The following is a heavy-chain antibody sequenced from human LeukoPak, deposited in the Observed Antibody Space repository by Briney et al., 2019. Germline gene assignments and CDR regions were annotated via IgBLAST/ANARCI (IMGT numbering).Heavy chain of an antibody. D-gene: IGHD6-19*01. CDR1: GYSISSDYY. Sequence: SETLSLTCTVSGYSISSDYYWGWIRQPPGKGLEWIGSVHHSGRTYYNPSLKSRVTISVDTSKNQFSLKLSSVTAADTAVYYCARRRGSGWYRLYYFDYWGQGTLVTVSS. CDR2: VHHSGRT. CDR3: ARRRGSGWYRLYYFDY. J-gene: IGHJ4*02. V-gene: IGHV4-38-2*02.